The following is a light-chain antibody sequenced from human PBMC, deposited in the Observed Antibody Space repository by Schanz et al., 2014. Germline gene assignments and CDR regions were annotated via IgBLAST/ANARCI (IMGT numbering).Light chain of an antibody. J-gene: IGLJ2*01. CDR2: DVS. CDR1: SSDVGIYND. V-gene: IGLV2-11*01. Sequence: QSALTQPRSVSGSPGQSVTISCTGTSSDVGIYNDVSWYQQHPGKAPKLMIYDVSKRPSGVPDRFSGSKSGNTASLTISGLQAEDEADYYCSSYTSINTVVFGGGTKVTVL. CDR3: SSYTSINTVV.